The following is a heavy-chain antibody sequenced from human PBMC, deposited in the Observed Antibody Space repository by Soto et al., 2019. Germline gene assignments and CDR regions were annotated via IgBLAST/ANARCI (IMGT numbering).Heavy chain of an antibody. J-gene: IGHJ4*02. V-gene: IGHV4-30-4*07. D-gene: IGHD5-12*01. CDR3: ARGQSIVAAIDYFDY. Sequence: PSETLSLTRSVSGAYVSSAGYSWSWIRQPPGKGLEWIGYVYQSGRTYGSVTTSYNPSLKSRVTISVDRSTNQFSLKLISVTAADTAVYFCARGQSIVAAIDYFDYWGQGSLVTVSS. CDR1: GAYVSSAGYS. CDR2: VYQSGRT.